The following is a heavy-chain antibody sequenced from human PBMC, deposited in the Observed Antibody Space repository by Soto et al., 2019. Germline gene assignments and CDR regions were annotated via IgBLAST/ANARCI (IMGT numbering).Heavy chain of an antibody. D-gene: IGHD3-3*01. V-gene: IGHV1-2*02. CDR1: GYTFTGNY. Sequence: QVQLVQSGAEVKKPGASVKVSCKASGYTFTGNYMHWVRQAPGQGLEWMGWINPNSGGTNYAQKFKGRVTMNRDTSIRTAYMELSRLRSDDTAVYYCARDRGTIFGVVISRDGMDVWGRGTKVTVSS. J-gene: IGHJ6*02. CDR2: INPNSGGT. CDR3: ARDRGTIFGVVISRDGMDV.